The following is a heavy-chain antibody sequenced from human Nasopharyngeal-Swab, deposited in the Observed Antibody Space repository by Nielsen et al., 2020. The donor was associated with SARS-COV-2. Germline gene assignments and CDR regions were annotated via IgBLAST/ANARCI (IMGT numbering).Heavy chain of an antibody. D-gene: IGHD5-18*01. CDR2: IYYSGST. J-gene: IGHJ6*03. CDR3: AREPRGYSYGLGMDYYYMDV. CDR1: GGSISSSSYY. V-gene: IGHV4-39*07. Sequence: GSLRLSCTVSGGSISSSSYYWGWIRQPPGKGLEWIGSIYYSGSTYYNPSLKSRVTISVDTSKNQFSLKLSSVPAADTAVYYCAREPRGYSYGLGMDYYYMDVWGKGTTVTVSS.